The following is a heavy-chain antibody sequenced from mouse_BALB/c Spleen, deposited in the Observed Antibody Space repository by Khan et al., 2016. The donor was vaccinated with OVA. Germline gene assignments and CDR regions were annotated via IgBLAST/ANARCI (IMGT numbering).Heavy chain of an antibody. D-gene: IGHD2-4*01. CDR3: AREGSTMITTAFAY. J-gene: IGHJ3*01. V-gene: IGHV2-9*02. CDR1: GFSLTSYG. CDR2: IWAGGST. Sequence: VQLKQSGPGLVAPSQSLSITCTVSGFSLTSYGVHWVRQPPGKGLEWLGVIWAGGSTNYNSALMSRLSISKDNSKSQVFLKMNSLQTDDTAMYYCAREGSTMITTAFAYWGQGTLVTVSA.